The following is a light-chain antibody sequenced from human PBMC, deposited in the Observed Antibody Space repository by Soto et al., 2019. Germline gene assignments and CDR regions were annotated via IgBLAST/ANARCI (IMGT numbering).Light chain of an antibody. Sequence: DIQMTQSPSSLSASLGDRVTIAFRASQSISTYLNWYQQKPGKAPKLLMHAASSLDRGVPSRFSGSGSGTDFTLTISSLQPEDFATYYCQQSYSTPLTFGGGTKVDIK. CDR2: AAS. V-gene: IGKV1-39*01. CDR1: QSISTY. CDR3: QQSYSTPLT. J-gene: IGKJ4*01.